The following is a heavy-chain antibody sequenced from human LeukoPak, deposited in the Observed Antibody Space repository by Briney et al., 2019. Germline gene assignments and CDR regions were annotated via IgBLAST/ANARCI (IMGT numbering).Heavy chain of an antibody. V-gene: IGHV4-59*12. CDR3: ARDYGGDYYFDY. CDR1: GGSISSYY. J-gene: IGHJ4*02. CDR2: IYYSGST. D-gene: IGHD3-16*01. Sequence: SETLSLTCTGSGGSISSYYWSWIRQPPGKGLEWIGYIYYSGSTNYNPSLKSRVTISVDTSKNQFSLKLSSVTAADTAVYYCARDYGGDYYFDYWGQGTLVTVSS.